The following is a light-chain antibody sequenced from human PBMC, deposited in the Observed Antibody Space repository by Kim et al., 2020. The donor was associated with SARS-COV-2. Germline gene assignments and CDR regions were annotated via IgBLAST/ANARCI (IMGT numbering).Light chain of an antibody. J-gene: IGLJ3*02. Sequence: APGRTAKFTWGGKKMGSKGVPWDQQEPGRAHVLVGYDESDRPSGNPERFSGSNAGNTATLTITRGEAGDEADYYCHVWDSTSFHAVFGGGTQLTVL. V-gene: IGLV3-21*03. CDR1: KMGSKG. CDR2: DES. CDR3: HVWDSTSFHAV.